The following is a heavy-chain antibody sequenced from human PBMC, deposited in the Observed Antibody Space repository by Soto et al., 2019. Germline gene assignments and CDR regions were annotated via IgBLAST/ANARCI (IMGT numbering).Heavy chain of an antibody. V-gene: IGHV4-30-2*01. CDR2: IYHSGST. CDR3: ARGGRDYFDP. D-gene: IGHD3-16*01. Sequence: SETLSLTCAVSGGSISSGGYSWSWIRQPPGKGLEWIGYIYHSGSTYYNPSLKSRVTISVDRSKNQFSLKLSSVTAADTAVYYCARGGRDYFDPWGQGTLVTVSS. J-gene: IGHJ4*02. CDR1: GGSISSGGYS.